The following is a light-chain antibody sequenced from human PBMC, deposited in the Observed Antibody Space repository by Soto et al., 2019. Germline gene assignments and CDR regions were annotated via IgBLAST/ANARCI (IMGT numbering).Light chain of an antibody. V-gene: IGLV2-14*01. CDR1: SSDVGGYNY. CDR2: EVN. J-gene: IGLJ3*02. CDR3: ISYASRDTLLWV. Sequence: QSVLTQPASVSGSPGQSITISCTGTSSDVGGYNYVSWYQQHPGKAPKLLIYEVNNRPSGISNRFSGSKSGNTASLTISGLQAEDEADYYCISYASRDTLLWVFGGGTKLTVL.